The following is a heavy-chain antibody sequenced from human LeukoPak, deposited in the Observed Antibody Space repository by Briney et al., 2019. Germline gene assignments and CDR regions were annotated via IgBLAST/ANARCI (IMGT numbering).Heavy chain of an antibody. CDR2: IIPILGIA. V-gene: IGHV1-69*04. Sequence: ASVKVSCKASGGTFSSYAISWVRQAPGQGLEWMGRIIPILGIANYAQKFQGRVTITADKSTSTAYMELSSLRSEDTAVYYCARARYYYGSGRAGGPFYYYYMDVWGKGTTVTVSS. J-gene: IGHJ6*03. D-gene: IGHD3-10*01. CDR1: GGTFSSYA. CDR3: ARARYYYGSGRAGGPFYYYYMDV.